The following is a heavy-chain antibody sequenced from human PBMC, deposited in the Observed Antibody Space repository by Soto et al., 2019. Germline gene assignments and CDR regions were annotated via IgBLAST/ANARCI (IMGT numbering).Heavy chain of an antibody. Sequence: SETLSLTCAVSGGSISSSNWWSCVRQPPGKGLEWIGEIYHSGSTNYNPSLKSRVTISVDKSKNQFSLKLSSVTAADTAVYYCARATLGGGYSYGYWFDPWGQGTLVTVS. D-gene: IGHD5-18*01. V-gene: IGHV4-4*02. CDR3: ARATLGGGYSYGYWFDP. J-gene: IGHJ5*02. CDR1: GGSISSSNW. CDR2: IYHSGST.